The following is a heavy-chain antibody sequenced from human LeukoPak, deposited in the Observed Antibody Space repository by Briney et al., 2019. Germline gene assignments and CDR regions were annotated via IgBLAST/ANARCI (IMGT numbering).Heavy chain of an antibody. V-gene: IGHV4-59*11. CDR1: ADSFSSHY. J-gene: IGHJ3*02. CDR2: ISYIGST. Sequence: TSETLSLTCAVSADSFSSHYWSWIRQPPGKGLEWIGYISYIGSTNYNPSLKSRVTISIDTSKNQFSLKLSSVTAADTAVYYCARDLITVTKGFDIWGQGTMVSDSS. CDR3: ARDLITVTKGFDI. D-gene: IGHD4-17*01.